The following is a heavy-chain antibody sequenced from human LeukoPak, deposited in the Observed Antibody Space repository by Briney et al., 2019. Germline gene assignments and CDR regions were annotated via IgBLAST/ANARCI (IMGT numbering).Heavy chain of an antibody. D-gene: IGHD6-19*01. V-gene: IGHV3-30*18. J-gene: IGHJ4*02. Sequence: GGSLRLSCAASGFTFSSHGMHWVRQAPGEGLEWVAVVSYDGSNKYYADSVKGRFTISRDNSNNTLYVQMNSLRAEDTAVYYCAKSRSGWHFDYWGQGILVTVSS. CDR2: VSYDGSNK. CDR3: AKSRSGWHFDY. CDR1: GFTFSSHG.